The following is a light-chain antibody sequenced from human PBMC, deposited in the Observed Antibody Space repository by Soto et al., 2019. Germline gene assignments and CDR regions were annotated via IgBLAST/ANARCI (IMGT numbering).Light chain of an antibody. CDR2: GAS. CDR1: QSVSSSY. V-gene: IGKV3-20*01. Sequence: EIVLTQSPGTLSLSPGERATLSCRASQSVSSSYLAWYQQKPGLAPRLLIFGASSRATGIPDRFSGSGSGTDFTLTISRLEPEDFAVYYGQQYGSSLSTFGQGTKVEIK. J-gene: IGKJ1*01. CDR3: QQYGSSLST.